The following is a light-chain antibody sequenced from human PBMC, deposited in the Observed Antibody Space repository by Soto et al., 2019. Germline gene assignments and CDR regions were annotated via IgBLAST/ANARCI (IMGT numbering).Light chain of an antibody. Sequence: QSALTQPASVSGSPGQSITISCTGTSSDVGGYNYVSWCQQHPGKAPKLMIYDVSNRPSGVSNRFSGSKSGNTASLTISGLQAEDEAYYYCSSYTSSSTVVFGGGTKLTVL. J-gene: IGLJ2*01. CDR2: DVS. CDR1: SSDVGGYNY. V-gene: IGLV2-14*01. CDR3: SSYTSSSTVV.